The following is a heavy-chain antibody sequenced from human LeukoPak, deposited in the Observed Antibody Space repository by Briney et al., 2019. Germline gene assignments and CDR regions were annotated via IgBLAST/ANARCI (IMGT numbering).Heavy chain of an antibody. CDR2: IRSKANSYAT. CDR3: TRLGLWQQLDGDY. V-gene: IGHV3-73*01. J-gene: IGHJ4*02. CDR1: GFTFSGSA. D-gene: IGHD6-13*01. Sequence: GGSLRLSCAASGFTFSGSAMHWVRQASGKGLEWVGRIRSKANSYATAYAASVKGRFTISRDDSKNTAYLQMNSLKTEETAVYYCTRLGLWQQLDGDYWGQGTLVTVSS.